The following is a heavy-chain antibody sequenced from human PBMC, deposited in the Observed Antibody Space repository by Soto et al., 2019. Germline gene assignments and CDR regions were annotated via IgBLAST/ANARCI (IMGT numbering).Heavy chain of an antibody. J-gene: IGHJ5*02. CDR3: ARDKTRSSSWYRWFDP. CDR1: GGTISSYY. V-gene: IGHV4-59*01. CDR2: IYYSGST. Sequence: PSETLSLTCTVSGGTISSYYWSWIRQPPGKGLEWIGYIYYSGSTNYNPSLKSRVTISVDTSKNQFSLKLSSVTAADAAVYYCARDKTRSSSWYRWFDPWGQGTLVTVSS. D-gene: IGHD6-13*01.